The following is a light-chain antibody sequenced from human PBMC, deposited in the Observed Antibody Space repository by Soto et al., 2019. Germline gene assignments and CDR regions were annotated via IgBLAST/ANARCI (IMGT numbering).Light chain of an antibody. CDR3: SSYTGSSTPVV. CDR2: DVS. Sequence: QSALTQPASVSGSPGQSITISCTGTSSDGGGYNYVSWYQHHPGKAPKLIIYDVSNRPSGVSNRFSGSKSGNTASLTISGLQAEDEAEYYCSSYTGSSTPVVFGGGTKVTVL. CDR1: SSDGGGYNY. J-gene: IGLJ2*01. V-gene: IGLV2-14*03.